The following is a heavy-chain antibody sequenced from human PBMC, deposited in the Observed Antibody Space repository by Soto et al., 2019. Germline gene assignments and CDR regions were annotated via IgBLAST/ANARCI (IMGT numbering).Heavy chain of an antibody. CDR2: IWYDGSNK. V-gene: IGHV3-33*06. CDR1: GLPFSSYG. CDR3: AKDVTIAAAGTFDY. Sequence: PAGSMRLACGASGLPFSSYGMHWVRQDTGKGLEGVAVIWYDGSNKYYADSVKGRFTISRDNSRNTLYLQMNSLRAEDTAVYYCAKDVTIAAAGTFDYWGQGTLVTGSS. D-gene: IGHD6-13*01. J-gene: IGHJ4*02.